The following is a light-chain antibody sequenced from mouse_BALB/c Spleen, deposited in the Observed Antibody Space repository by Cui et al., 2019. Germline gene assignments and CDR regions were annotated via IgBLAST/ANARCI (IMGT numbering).Light chain of an antibody. CDR2: GAS. V-gene: IGKV6-20*01. CDR1: ENVCSY. Sequence: NIVMTQSPNSMSMSVGERVTLSCKASENVCSYVAWYQQKPEQSPKLLIYGASNRYAGVPDRFTGSGSATDFTLTISSVQAEDLADYHCGQSYSYPFTFGSGTKLEIK. J-gene: IGKJ4*01. CDR3: GQSYSYPFT.